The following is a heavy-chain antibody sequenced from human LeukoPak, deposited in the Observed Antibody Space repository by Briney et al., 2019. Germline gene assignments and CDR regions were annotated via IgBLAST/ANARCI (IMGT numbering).Heavy chain of an antibody. CDR3: ARLVVTGALDWFDP. J-gene: IGHJ5*02. Sequence: SETLSLTCTVSGCSISGSYWSWIRQSPGKGLEWIGYIHYTGRTNYEPFLNSRVTISVDTSKDQFSLRLSSVTAADTAMYYCARLVVTGALDWFDPWGQGTLVVVSS. CDR2: IHYTGRT. CDR1: GCSISGSY. V-gene: IGHV4-59*08. D-gene: IGHD2-21*02.